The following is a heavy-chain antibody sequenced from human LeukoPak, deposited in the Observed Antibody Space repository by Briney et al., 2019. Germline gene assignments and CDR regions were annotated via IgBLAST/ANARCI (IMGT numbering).Heavy chain of an antibody. CDR2: ISAYNGNT. D-gene: IGHD6-19*01. J-gene: IGHJ4*02. CDR3: ARDIAIAVAGDFDY. CDR1: GYTFTSYG. Sequence: ASVKVSCKASGYTFTSYGISWVRQGPGRGLEWMGWISAYNGNTNYAQKLQGRVTMTTDTSTSTAYMELRSLRSDDTAVYYCARDIAIAVAGDFDYWGQGTLVTVSS. V-gene: IGHV1-18*01.